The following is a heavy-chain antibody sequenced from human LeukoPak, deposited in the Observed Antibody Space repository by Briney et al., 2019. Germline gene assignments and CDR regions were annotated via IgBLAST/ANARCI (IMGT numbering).Heavy chain of an antibody. CDR3: ARNHDSSGFQWVDAFDI. V-gene: IGHV4-31*03. J-gene: IGHJ3*02. CDR2: IYYSGST. D-gene: IGHD3-22*01. Sequence: SETLSLTCTVSGGSISSGGYYWSWIRQHPGKGLEWIGYIYYSGSTYYNPSLKSRVTISVDTSKNQFSLKLSSVTAADTAVYYCARNHDSSGFQWVDAFDIWGQGTMVTVSS. CDR1: GGSISSGGYY.